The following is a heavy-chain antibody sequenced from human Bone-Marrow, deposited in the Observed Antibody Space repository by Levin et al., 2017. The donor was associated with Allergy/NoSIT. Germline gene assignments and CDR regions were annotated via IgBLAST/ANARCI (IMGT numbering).Heavy chain of an antibody. CDR3: AKDRYYVSWRHAFDT. Sequence: GGSLRLSCAASGFTFTSYAMSWVRQAPGKGLEWVSAISGSGGSTYYADSVKGRFTISRDNSKNTLYLQMNSLRAEDTAVYYCAKDRYYVSWRHAFDTWGQGTLVTVSS. CDR2: ISGSGGST. CDR1: GFTFTSYA. J-gene: IGHJ3*02. V-gene: IGHV3-23*01. D-gene: IGHD3-22*01.